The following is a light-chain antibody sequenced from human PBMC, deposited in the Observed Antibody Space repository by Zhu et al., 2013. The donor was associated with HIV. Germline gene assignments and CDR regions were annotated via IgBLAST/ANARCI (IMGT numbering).Light chain of an antibody. Sequence: DIQMTQSPSSLSASLGDRVSITCQANQDISNYLNWYQQQPGKAPKLLIYEASTLETGVPSRFSGSGSGTHFSLIITNLQPEDIATYYCQQFDELPLTFGGGPKVEIK. J-gene: IGKJ4*01. CDR3: QQFDELPLT. CDR1: QDISNY. V-gene: IGKV1-33*01. CDR2: EAS.